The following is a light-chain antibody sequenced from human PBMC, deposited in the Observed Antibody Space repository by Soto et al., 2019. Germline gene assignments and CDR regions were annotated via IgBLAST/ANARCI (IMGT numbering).Light chain of an antibody. J-gene: IGLJ2*01. CDR2: TDD. Sequence: QSVLTQPPSASGAPGQRVTISCSGSSSNIGTNTVNWYQQLLGTAPKLLMSTDDQRPSGVPDRFSGSRSGTSASLAISGLQSEDEAVYHCASWDDSLDGVVFGGGTKLTVL. CDR3: ASWDDSLDGVV. CDR1: SSNIGTNT. V-gene: IGLV1-44*01.